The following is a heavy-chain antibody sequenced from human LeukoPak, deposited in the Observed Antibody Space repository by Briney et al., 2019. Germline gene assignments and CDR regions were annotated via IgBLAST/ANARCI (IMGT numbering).Heavy chain of an antibody. CDR1: GGSISSSSYY. J-gene: IGHJ4*02. CDR2: IYYSGST. D-gene: IGHD5-18*01. Sequence: SETLSLTCTVSGGSISSSSYYWGWIRQPPGKGLEWIGSIYYSGSTYYNPSLKSRVTISVDTSKNQFSLKLSSVTAADTAVYYCARDRGGYSYGDFDYWGQGTLVTVSS. CDR3: ARDRGGYSYGDFDY. V-gene: IGHV4-39*07.